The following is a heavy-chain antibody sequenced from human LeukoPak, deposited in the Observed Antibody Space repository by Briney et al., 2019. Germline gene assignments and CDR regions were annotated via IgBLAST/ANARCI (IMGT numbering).Heavy chain of an antibody. Sequence: SETLSLTCTVSGGSISSYYWSWIRQPPGKGLEWIGYIYYSGSTNYNPSLKSRVTISVDASKNQFSLKLSSVTAADTAVYYCARVQRCSSTSCSNWFDPWGQGTLVTVSS. CDR3: ARVQRCSSTSCSNWFDP. J-gene: IGHJ5*02. D-gene: IGHD2-2*01. V-gene: IGHV4-59*01. CDR2: IYYSGST. CDR1: GGSISSYY.